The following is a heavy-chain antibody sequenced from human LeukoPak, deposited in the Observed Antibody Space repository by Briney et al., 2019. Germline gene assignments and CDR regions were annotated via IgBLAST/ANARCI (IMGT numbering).Heavy chain of an antibody. J-gene: IGHJ4*02. CDR2: IWYDGSNK. V-gene: IGHV3-33*01. D-gene: IGHD3-10*01. Sequence: GRSLRLSCAASGFTFSSYGMHWVRQAPGKGLEWVAVIWYDGSNKYYADSVKGRFTISRDNSKNTLYLQMNSLRAEDTAVYYCARGSGVTMVRGVIFDYWGQGTLVTVSS. CDR3: ARGSGVTMVRGVIFDY. CDR1: GFTFSSYG.